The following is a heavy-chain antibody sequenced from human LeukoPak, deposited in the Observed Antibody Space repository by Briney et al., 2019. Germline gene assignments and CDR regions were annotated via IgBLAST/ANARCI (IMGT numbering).Heavy chain of an antibody. D-gene: IGHD2-2*01. J-gene: IGHJ5*02. Sequence: SGGSLRLSCAASGFTFSSYWMSWVRQAPGKGLEWVANIKQDGSEKYYVDSVKGRFTISRDNAKNSLYLQMNSLRAEDTAVYYCARDDCSSTSCYHNWFDPWGQGTLVTVSS. CDR3: ARDDCSSTSCYHNWFDP. V-gene: IGHV3-7*01. CDR1: GFTFSSYW. CDR2: IKQDGSEK.